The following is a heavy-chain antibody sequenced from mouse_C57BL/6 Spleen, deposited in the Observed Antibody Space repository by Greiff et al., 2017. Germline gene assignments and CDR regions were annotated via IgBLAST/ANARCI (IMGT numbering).Heavy chain of an antibody. CDR2: IHPNSGST. Sequence: QVQLQQPGAELVKPGASVKLSCKASGYTFTSYWMHWVKQRPGQGLEWIGMIHPNSGSTNYNEKFKSKATLTVDTSSSTAYMQLSRLTSEDSAVYYCARNRGVVATGYFDDWGQGATLTVSS. V-gene: IGHV1-64*01. CDR1: GYTFTSYW. CDR3: ARNRGVVATGYFDD. J-gene: IGHJ2*01. D-gene: IGHD1-1*01.